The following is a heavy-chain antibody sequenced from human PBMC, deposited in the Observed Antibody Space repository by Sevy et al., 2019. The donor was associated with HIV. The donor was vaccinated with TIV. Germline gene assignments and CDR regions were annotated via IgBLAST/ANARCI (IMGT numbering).Heavy chain of an antibody. J-gene: IGHJ4*01. CDR2: IYPGDSDT. D-gene: IGHD2-2*01. Sequence: GESLKISCKGSVYTFTNYWIGWVRQMPGKGLEWMGIIYPGDSDTRYIPSFQGQVTISADKSISTAYLQWSSLKASDTAMYYCARYPIVVVPAAEYYFDYWGHGTLVTVSS. CDR3: ARYPIVVVPAAEYYFDY. V-gene: IGHV5-51*01. CDR1: VYTFTNYW.